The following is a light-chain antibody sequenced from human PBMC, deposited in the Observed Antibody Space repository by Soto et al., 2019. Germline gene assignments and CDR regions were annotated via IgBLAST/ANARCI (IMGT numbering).Light chain of an antibody. CDR1: QSVSRN. CDR3: QQYNGWPYT. CDR2: GAS. V-gene: IGKV3-15*01. J-gene: IGKJ2*01. Sequence: EIVMTQSPATLSVSPGERATLSCRASQSVSRNLAWYRQKPGQAPRLLVYGASTRATATPARFSGSGSGTEFTLTISSLQSEDFAVYYCQQYNGWPYTFG.